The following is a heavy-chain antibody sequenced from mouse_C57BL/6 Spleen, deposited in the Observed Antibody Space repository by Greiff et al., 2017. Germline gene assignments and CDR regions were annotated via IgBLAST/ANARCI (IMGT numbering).Heavy chain of an antibody. D-gene: IGHD3-3*01. J-gene: IGHJ2*01. V-gene: IGHV1-26*01. CDR2: INPNNGGT. CDR1: GYTFTDYY. CDR3: ARGDWDY. Sequence: VQLQQSGPELVKPGASVKISCKASGYTFTDYYMNWVKQSHGKSLEWIGDINPNNGGTSYNQKFRGKATLTVDESSSTAYMELRSLTSEDSAVYCCARGDWDYWGQGTTLTVSS.